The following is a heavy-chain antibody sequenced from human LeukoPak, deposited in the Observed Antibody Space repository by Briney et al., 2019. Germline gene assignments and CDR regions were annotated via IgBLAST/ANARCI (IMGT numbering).Heavy chain of an antibody. V-gene: IGHV3-30-3*01. J-gene: IGHJ3*02. CDR3: ASPLGIDAFDI. CDR2: ISYDGSNK. CDR1: GFTFSSYA. Sequence: PGGSLRLSCAASGFTFSSYAMHWVRQAPGKGLEWVAVISYDGSNKYYADSVKGRFTISRDNSKNTLYLQMNSLRAEDTAVYYCASPLGIDAFDIWGQGTMVTVSS.